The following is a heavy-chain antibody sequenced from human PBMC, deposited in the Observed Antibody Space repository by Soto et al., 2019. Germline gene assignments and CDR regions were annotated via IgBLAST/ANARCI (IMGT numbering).Heavy chain of an antibody. CDR3: ARDFCSGGSCYVFSYYGMDV. CDR1: GYTFTSYG. D-gene: IGHD2-15*01. J-gene: IGHJ6*02. Sequence: VSVKVSCKASGYTFTSYGISWVRQAPGQGLEWMGWISAYNGNTNYAQKLQGRVTMTTDTSTSTAYMELRSLRSDDTAVYYCARDFCSGGSCYVFSYYGMDVCGQGTTVTVSS. V-gene: IGHV1-18*01. CDR2: ISAYNGNT.